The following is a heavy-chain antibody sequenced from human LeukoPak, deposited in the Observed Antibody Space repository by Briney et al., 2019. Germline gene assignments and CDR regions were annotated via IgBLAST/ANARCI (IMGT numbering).Heavy chain of an antibody. CDR3: AKDMAGYSSSWFDH. CDR2: ISGSGGST. V-gene: IGHV3-23*01. J-gene: IGHJ5*02. Sequence: GGSLRLSCAASGFTFSSYGMSWVRQALGKGLEWVSGISGSGGSTYYADSLKGRFTISRDNSKNTLYLRMSSLRAVDTAVYYCAKDMAGYSSSWFDHWGQGTLVTVSS. D-gene: IGHD6-13*01. CDR1: GFTFSSYG.